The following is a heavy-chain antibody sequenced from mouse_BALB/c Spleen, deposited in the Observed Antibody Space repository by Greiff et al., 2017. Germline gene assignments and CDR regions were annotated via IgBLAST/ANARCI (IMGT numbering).Heavy chain of an antibody. V-gene: IGHV14-4*02. CDR1: GFNIKDYY. Sequence: VQLQHSGAELVRSGASVKLSCTASGFNIKDYYMHWVKQRPEQGLEWIGWIDPENGDTEYAPKFQGKATMTADTSSNTAYLQLSSLTSEDTAVYYCNALHYRYDLYAMDYWGQGTSVTVSS. CDR2: IDPENGDT. CDR3: NALHYRYDLYAMDY. J-gene: IGHJ4*01. D-gene: IGHD2-14*01.